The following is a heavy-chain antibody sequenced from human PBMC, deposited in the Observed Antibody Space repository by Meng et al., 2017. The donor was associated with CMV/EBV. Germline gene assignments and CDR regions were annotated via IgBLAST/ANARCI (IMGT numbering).Heavy chain of an antibody. J-gene: IGHJ5*02. CDR3: ARSMVVAGDWFDP. CDR2: IYTSGST. V-gene: IGHV4-4*07. CDR1: GGSSSSYS. D-gene: IGHD2-15*01. Sequence: VQSPGSGHGLGKPPETRSLTCPVSGGSSSSYSWSWTRQPAGKGLEWIGRIYTSGSTNYNPSLKSRVTMSVDTSKNQFSLKLSSVTAADTAVYYCARSMVVAGDWFDPWGQGTLVTVSS.